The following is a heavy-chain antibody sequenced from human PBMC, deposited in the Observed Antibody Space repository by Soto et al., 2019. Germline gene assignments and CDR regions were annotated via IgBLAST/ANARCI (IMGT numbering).Heavy chain of an antibody. CDR3: ARDVGYSSSSGTYGMDV. J-gene: IGHJ6*02. CDR1: GYTFTSYY. Sequence: VKVSCKASGYTFTSYYMHWVRQAPGQGLEWMGIINPSGGSTSYAQKFQGRVTMTRDTSTSTVYMELSSLRSEDTAVYYCARDVGYSSSSGTYGMDVWGQGTTVTVSS. D-gene: IGHD6-6*01. CDR2: INPSGGST. V-gene: IGHV1-46*01.